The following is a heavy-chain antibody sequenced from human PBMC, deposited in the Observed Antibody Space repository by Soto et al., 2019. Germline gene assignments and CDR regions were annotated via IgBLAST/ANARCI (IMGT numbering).Heavy chain of an antibody. CDR3: ARSLWSPYFYYGLDV. D-gene: IGHD2-21*01. J-gene: IGHJ6*02. V-gene: IGHV3-74*01. CDR1: GFALSRYW. CDR2: INSGGNIT. Sequence: GGSLRLSCTASGFALSRYWMYWVRQAPGKGLVWVSHINSGGNITPYPDSVRGRFTISRDNSKNTLYLDMHSLTTDDTAVYFCARSLWSPYFYYGLDVWGQGTTVTVSS.